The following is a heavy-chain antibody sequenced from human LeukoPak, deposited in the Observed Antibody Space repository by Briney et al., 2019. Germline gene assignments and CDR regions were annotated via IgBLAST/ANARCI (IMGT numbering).Heavy chain of an antibody. D-gene: IGHD6-19*01. Sequence: GGSLTLSCAPSGFPVSSNYMSWVRQARGKGLEWVSVIYSGSSSTYYTDSVKGRFTISRHNSKNTLYLQMNSLRAEDTAVYYCARVGSGWYDFDYWGQGTLVTVSS. CDR2: IYSGSSST. CDR1: GFPVSSNY. V-gene: IGHV3-53*04. CDR3: ARVGSGWYDFDY. J-gene: IGHJ4*02.